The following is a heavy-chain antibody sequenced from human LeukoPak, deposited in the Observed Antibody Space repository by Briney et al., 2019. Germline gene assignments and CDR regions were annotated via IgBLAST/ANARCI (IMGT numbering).Heavy chain of an antibody. J-gene: IGHJ6*04. Sequence: SQTLSLTCAVSGGSISSGGYSWSWIRLPPGTGLEWIGYIYHSGSTYYNPSLKSRVTISVDRSKNQFSLKLSSVTAADTAVYYCARYCSSTSCSYGMDVWGKGTTVTVSS. V-gene: IGHV4-30-2*01. CDR1: GGSISSGGYS. CDR3: ARYCSSTSCSYGMDV. CDR2: IYHSGST. D-gene: IGHD2-2*01.